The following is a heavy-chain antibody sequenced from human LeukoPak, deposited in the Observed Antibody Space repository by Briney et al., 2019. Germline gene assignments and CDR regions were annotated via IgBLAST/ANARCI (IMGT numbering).Heavy chain of an antibody. J-gene: IGHJ4*02. D-gene: IGHD2-21*01. CDR3: ARGGDASPFDC. CDR1: GFTDSSSF. Sequence: PGGSLRLSCAASGFTDSSSFMSWVRQAPGRELEWVSVLYSGGSTYSPDSVKGRFTISRDNSKNTLYLQMNSLRVEDTAVYYCARGGDASPFDCWGQGTMVTVSS. CDR2: LYSGGST. V-gene: IGHV3-53*01.